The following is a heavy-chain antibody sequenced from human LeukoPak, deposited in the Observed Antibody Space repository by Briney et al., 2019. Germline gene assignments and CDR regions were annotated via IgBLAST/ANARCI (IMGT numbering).Heavy chain of an antibody. CDR2: ISGSGGST. CDR3: AKEDIVVVVAATLPYNWFDP. CDR1: GFTFSSYA. V-gene: IGHV3-23*01. J-gene: IGHJ5*02. D-gene: IGHD2-15*01. Sequence: PGGSLRLSCAASGFTFSSYAMSWVRQAPGKGLEWVSAISGSGGSTYYADSVKGRFTISRDNSKNTLYLQMNSLRAEDTAVYYCAKEDIVVVVAATLPYNWFDPWGQGTLVTVSS.